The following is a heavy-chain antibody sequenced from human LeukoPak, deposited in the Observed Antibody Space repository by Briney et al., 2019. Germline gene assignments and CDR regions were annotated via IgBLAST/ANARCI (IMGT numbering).Heavy chain of an antibody. J-gene: IGHJ4*02. CDR2: IRFDGSNK. CDR1: GFTFSSYG. V-gene: IGHV3-30*02. CDR3: AKAVLPAAIFDY. Sequence: GGTLRLSCAASGFTFSSYGMSWVRQAPGKGLEWVAFIRFDGSNKYYPDSVKGRFTISRDNSKNTLYLLMNSLRAEDTAVYYCAKAVLPAAIFDYWGQGTLVTVSS. D-gene: IGHD2-2*01.